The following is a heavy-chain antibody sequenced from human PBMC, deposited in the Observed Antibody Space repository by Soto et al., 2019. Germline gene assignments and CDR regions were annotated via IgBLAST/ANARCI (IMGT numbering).Heavy chain of an antibody. D-gene: IGHD1-26*01. J-gene: IGHJ4*02. CDR1: AFTFRNYG. Sequence: EVQLLESGGGLVQPGGSLRLSCAASAFTFRNYGMNWVRKAPGKGLEWVSAISGSGDNTYYADSVKGRFTISRDNSKNILYLQMNSLRAEDTAVYYCAKETGHRSHYDYWGQGTLITVSS. CDR3: AKETGHRSHYDY. V-gene: IGHV3-23*01. CDR2: ISGSGDNT.